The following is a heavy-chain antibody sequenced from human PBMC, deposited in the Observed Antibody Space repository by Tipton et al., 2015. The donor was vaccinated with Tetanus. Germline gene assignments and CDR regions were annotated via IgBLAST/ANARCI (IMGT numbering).Heavy chain of an antibody. V-gene: IGHV4-39*07. J-gene: IGHJ4*02. CDR1: GGSISSGGYY. CDR2: INHSGST. Sequence: TLSLTCTVSGGSISSGGYYWSWIRQPPGKGLEWIGEINHSGSTNYSPSLKSRVTISVDTSKNQFSLKLSSVTAADTAVYYCARLAHTAMVNDWGQGTLVTVSS. D-gene: IGHD5-18*01. CDR3: ARLAHTAMVND.